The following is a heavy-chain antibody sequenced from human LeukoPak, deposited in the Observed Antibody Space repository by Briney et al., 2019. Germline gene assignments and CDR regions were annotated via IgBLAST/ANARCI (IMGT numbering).Heavy chain of an antibody. CDR1: GGSISSYY. CDR3: ARDYDSSGAVRY. Sequence: SETLSLTCTVSGGSISSYYWSWIRQPPGKGLEWIGYIHYSGSTNYNPSLKSRVTISVDTSKNQFSLKLSSVTAADTAVYYCARDYDSSGAVRYWGQGTLVTVSS. D-gene: IGHD3-22*01. J-gene: IGHJ4*02. CDR2: IHYSGST. V-gene: IGHV4-59*12.